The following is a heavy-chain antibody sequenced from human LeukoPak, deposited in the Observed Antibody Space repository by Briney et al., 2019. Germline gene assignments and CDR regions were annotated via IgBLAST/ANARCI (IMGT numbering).Heavy chain of an antibody. J-gene: IGHJ4*02. CDR1: GYTFSNFW. Sequence: GESLKISCKGSGYTFSNFWIAWVRQMPGKGLECMGIIYPGDSDTRYSPSFQGQVTISADKSISTAYLQWSSLRASDTAMYYCARRGPQLWFELWGQGTLVTVSS. V-gene: IGHV5-51*01. D-gene: IGHD5-18*01. CDR2: IYPGDSDT. CDR3: ARRGPQLWFEL.